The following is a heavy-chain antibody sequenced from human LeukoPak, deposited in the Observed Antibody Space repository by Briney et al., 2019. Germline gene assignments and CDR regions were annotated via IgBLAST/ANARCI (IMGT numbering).Heavy chain of an antibody. CDR3: AKDQTSDFLAAFDI. V-gene: IGHV3-21*04. CDR1: GFTFSSYS. Sequence: GGSLRLSCAASGFTFSSYSMNWVRQAPGKGLEWVSSISSSSSYIYYADSVKGRFTISRDNSKSTLYLQMNSLRAEDTAVYYCAKDQTSDFLAAFDIWGQGTMVTVSS. J-gene: IGHJ3*02. D-gene: IGHD6-6*01. CDR2: ISSSSSYI.